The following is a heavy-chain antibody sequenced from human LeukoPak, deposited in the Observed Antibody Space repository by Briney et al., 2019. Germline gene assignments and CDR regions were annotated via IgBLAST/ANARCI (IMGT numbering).Heavy chain of an antibody. J-gene: IGHJ4*02. D-gene: IGHD5-18*01. CDR3: ARGNGYSYGFPFDY. CDR2: MNPNSGNT. V-gene: IGHV1-8*01. CDR1: GYTFTSYD. Sequence: ASVKVSCKASGYTFTSYDINWVRQATGRGLEWMGWMNPNSGNTGYAQKFQGRVTMTRNTSISTAYMELSSLRSEDTAVYYCARGNGYSYGFPFDYWGQGTLVTVSS.